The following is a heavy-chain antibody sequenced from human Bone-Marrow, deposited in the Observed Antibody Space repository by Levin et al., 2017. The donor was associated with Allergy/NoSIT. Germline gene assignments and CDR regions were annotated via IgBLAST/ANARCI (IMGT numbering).Heavy chain of an antibody. CDR1: GDSVSTSSVA. V-gene: IGHV6-1*01. J-gene: IGHJ4*02. CDR2: TYYRSKWSN. CDR3: VRGAKSGFDY. Sequence: SETLSLTCAISGDSVSTSSVAWNWIRQSPSRGLEWLGRTYYRSKWSNDYAVSVKSRITINPDTSRNQFSLQLNSVTPENTAVYYCVRGAKSGFDYWGQGTLVTVSS. D-gene: IGHD1-26*01.